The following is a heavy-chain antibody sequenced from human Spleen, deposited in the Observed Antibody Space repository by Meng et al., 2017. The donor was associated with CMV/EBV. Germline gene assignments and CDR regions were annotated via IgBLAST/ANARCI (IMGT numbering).Heavy chain of an antibody. Sequence: VCRVESRRGLESPGASGKVPCKASGYTFTGYYMHWVRQAPGQGLEWMGWINPNSGGTNYAQKFQGRVTMTRDTSISTAYMELSRLRSDDTAVYYCARDPSTIGGGYWGQGTLVTVSS. CDR2: INPNSGGT. D-gene: IGHD5/OR15-5a*01. J-gene: IGHJ4*02. CDR3: ARDPSTIGGGY. CDR1: GYTFTGYY. V-gene: IGHV1-2*02.